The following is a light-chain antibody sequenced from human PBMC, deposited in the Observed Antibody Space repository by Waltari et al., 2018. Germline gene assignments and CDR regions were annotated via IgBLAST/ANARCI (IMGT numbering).Light chain of an antibody. CDR2: END. V-gene: IGLV1-44*01. J-gene: IGLJ1*01. CDR1: RSKVGSHP. CDR3: GAWDSTLRGYV. Sequence: QSMLTQPPSVSRTPGPSVTISCSGSRSKVGSHPGNWFLQLPGTAPRLLIYENDRRPSGVPDRFSAASSGTSASLAISGLQSEDEADYYCGAWDSTLRGYVLGSGTLVSVL.